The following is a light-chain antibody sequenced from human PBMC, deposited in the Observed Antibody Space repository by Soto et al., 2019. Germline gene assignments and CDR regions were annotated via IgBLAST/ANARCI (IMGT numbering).Light chain of an antibody. CDR1: SSDVGGYNY. CDR2: EVS. CDR3: SSYAGSNNPPVV. V-gene: IGLV2-8*01. J-gene: IGLJ2*01. Sequence: QSALTQPPSASGSPGQSVTISCTGTSSDVGGYNYVSWYQQHPGKAPKLMIYEVSKRPSGVPDRFSGSKSGNTASLIVSGLQAEDEADYYGSSYAGSNNPPVVFGGGTKLTVL.